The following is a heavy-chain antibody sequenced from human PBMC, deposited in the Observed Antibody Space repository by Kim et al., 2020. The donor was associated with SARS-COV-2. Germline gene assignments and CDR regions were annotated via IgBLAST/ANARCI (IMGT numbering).Heavy chain of an antibody. CDR3: ARTTPTVFGVVTPDYFDY. CDR1: GGSFSGYY. V-gene: IGHV4-34*01. CDR2: INHSGST. Sequence: SETLSLTCAVYGGSFSGYYWSWIRQPPGKGLEWIGEINHSGSTNYNPSLKSRVTISVDTSKNQFSLKLSSVTAADTAVYYCARTTPTVFGVVTPDYFDY. J-gene: IGHJ4*01. D-gene: IGHD3-3*01.